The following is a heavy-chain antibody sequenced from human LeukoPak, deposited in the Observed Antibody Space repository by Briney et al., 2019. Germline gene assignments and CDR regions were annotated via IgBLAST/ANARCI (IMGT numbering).Heavy chain of an antibody. D-gene: IGHD2-21*02. V-gene: IGHV3-7*01. Sequence: GGSLRLSCAASGFTFSDYWMQWVRQAPGKGLEWVANINYHGNENYLLDSVKGRFTISRDNAKNSLFLQMNSLRVEDTAVYYCTRGDPDYWGLGTLVTVSS. CDR2: INYHGNEN. CDR3: TRGDPDY. J-gene: IGHJ4*02. CDR1: GFTFSDYW.